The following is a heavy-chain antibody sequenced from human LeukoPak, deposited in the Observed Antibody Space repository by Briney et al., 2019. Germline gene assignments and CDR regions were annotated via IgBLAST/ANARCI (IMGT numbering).Heavy chain of an antibody. CDR2: ISGSGGST. CDR3: AKPYLGYDILTSCFDY. Sequence: GGSPRLSCAASGFTFSSYAMSWVRQAPGKGLEWVSAISGSGGSTYYADSVKGRFTISRDNSKNTLYLQMNSLRAEDTAVYYCAKPYLGYDILTSCFDYWGQGTLVTVSS. D-gene: IGHD3-9*01. V-gene: IGHV3-23*01. J-gene: IGHJ4*02. CDR1: GFTFSSYA.